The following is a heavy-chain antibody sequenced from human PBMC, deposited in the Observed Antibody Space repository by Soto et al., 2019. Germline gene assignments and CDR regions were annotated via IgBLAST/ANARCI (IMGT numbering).Heavy chain of an antibody. CDR2: IYPGDSDT. V-gene: IGHV5-51*01. CDR3: ARTESGYSYGFADV. Sequence: GGSLKISCKGSGYSLSHYLIGWGGQIPGRGLEWMGIIYPGDSDTRYSPSFQGQATISADKSISTAYLQWSSLKASDTAMYYCARTESGYSYGFADVWGQGTTVTVSS. CDR1: GYSLSHYL. D-gene: IGHD5-18*01. J-gene: IGHJ6*02.